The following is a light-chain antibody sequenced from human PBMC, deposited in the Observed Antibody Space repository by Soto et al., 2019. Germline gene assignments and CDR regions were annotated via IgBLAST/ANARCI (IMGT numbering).Light chain of an antibody. CDR2: EGT. J-gene: IGLJ2*01. CDR3: SSYTSSSTLI. Sequence: QSALTQPASVSGSPGQSITISCTGTSSDVGSYNLVSWYQQHPGKAPKLMIYEGTKRPSGVSNRFFGSKFGNTASLTISGLQPEDEADYFCSSYTSSSTLIFGGGTKVTVL. CDR1: SSDVGSYNL. V-gene: IGLV2-14*02.